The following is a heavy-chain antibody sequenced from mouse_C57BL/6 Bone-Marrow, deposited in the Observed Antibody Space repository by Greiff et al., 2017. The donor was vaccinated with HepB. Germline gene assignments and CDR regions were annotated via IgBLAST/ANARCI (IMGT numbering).Heavy chain of an antibody. Sequence: EVKVVESGGGLVKPGGSLKLSCAASGFTFSSYTMSWVRQTPEKRLEWVATISGGGGNTYYPDSVKGRFTISRDNAKNTLYLQMSSLRSEDTALYYCARRGDWDGYYFDYWGQGTTLTVSS. CDR3: ARRGDWDGYYFDY. V-gene: IGHV5-9*01. D-gene: IGHD4-1*01. J-gene: IGHJ2*01. CDR2: ISGGGGNT. CDR1: GFTFSSYT.